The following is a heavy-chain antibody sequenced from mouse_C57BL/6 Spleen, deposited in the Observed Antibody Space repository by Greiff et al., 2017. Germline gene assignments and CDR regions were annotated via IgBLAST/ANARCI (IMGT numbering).Heavy chain of an antibody. CDR1: GFTFSDYG. D-gene: IGHD2-5*01. J-gene: IGHJ1*03. CDR2: ISSGSSTI. CDR3: ARGDSNYDYWYFDV. V-gene: IGHV5-17*01. Sequence: EVMLVESGGGLVKPGGSLKLSCAASGFTFSDYGMHWVRQAPEKGLEWVAYISSGSSTIYYADTVKGRFTISRDNAKNTLFLQMTSLRSEDTAMYYCARGDSNYDYWYFDVWGTGTTVTVSS.